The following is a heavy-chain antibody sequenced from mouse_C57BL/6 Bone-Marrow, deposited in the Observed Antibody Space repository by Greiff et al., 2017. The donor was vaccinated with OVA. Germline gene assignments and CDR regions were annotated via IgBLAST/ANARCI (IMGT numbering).Heavy chain of an antibody. Sequence: EVQLQESGAELVRPGASVKLSCTASGFNIKDDYMHWVKQRPEQGLEWIGWIDPENGDTEYASKFQGKATITADTSSNTAYLQLSSLTSEDTAVYYCTSYGSSYYYFGYWGQGTTLTVSS. CDR1: GFNIKDDY. CDR2: IDPENGDT. D-gene: IGHD1-1*01. V-gene: IGHV14-4*01. J-gene: IGHJ2*01. CDR3: TSYGSSYYYFGY.